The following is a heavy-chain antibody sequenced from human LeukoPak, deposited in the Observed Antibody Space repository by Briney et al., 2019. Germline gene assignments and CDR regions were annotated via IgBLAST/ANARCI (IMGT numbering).Heavy chain of an antibody. CDR2: IYTSGST. D-gene: IGHD3-22*01. J-gene: IGHJ5*02. V-gene: IGHV4-4*07. CDR1: GYSLSSGYC. CDR3: AREEVNYYDSSGYRFDP. Sequence: PSETLSLTRSVSGYSLSSGYCWGWIRQPAGKGLEWIGRIYTSGSTNYNPSLKSRVTMSVDTSKNQFSLKLSSVTAADTAVYYCAREEVNYYDSSGYRFDPWGQGTLVTVSS.